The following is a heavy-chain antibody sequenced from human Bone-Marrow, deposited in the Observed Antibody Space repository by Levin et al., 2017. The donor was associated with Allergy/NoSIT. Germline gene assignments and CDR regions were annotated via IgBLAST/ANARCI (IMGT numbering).Heavy chain of an antibody. J-gene: IGHJ5*02. CDR2: ISGHNGKT. CDR3: ARVFYFDSSGYYDP. D-gene: IGHD3-22*01. Sequence: LGESLKISCQTSGSNFNLYGIIWVRQAPGQGLEWMGWISGHNGKTDYAQKFQGRVSMTTDTSTSTAYMELRNLRSDDTAMFYCARVFYFDSSGYYDPWGQGTLVTVSS. CDR1: GSNFNLYG. V-gene: IGHV1-18*01.